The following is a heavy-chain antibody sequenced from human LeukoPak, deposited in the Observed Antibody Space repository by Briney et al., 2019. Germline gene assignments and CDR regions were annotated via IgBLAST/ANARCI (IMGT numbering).Heavy chain of an antibody. Sequence: ASVRVSCKASGYTFTSYGISWVRQAPGQGLEWMGWISAYNGNTNYAQKLQGRVTMTTDTSTSTAYMELRSLRSDDTAVYYCARHGSGSYAHGMDVWGQGTTVTVSS. CDR2: ISAYNGNT. D-gene: IGHD3-10*01. CDR1: GYTFTSYG. CDR3: ARHGSGSYAHGMDV. V-gene: IGHV1-18*01. J-gene: IGHJ6*02.